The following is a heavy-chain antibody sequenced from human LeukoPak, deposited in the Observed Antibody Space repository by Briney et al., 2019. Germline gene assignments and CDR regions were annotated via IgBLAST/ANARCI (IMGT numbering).Heavy chain of an antibody. J-gene: IGHJ4*02. D-gene: IGHD3-10*01. CDR1: GYTFTSYD. CDR3: ARAMELVRGVIIRLFDY. V-gene: IGHV1-8*01. Sequence: ASVKVSCKASGYTFTSYDINWVRQATGQGLEWMGWMNPNSGNTGYAQKFQGRVTMTRNTSISTAYMELSSLRSEDTAVYYCARAMELVRGVIIRLFDYWGQGTLVTVSS. CDR2: MNPNSGNT.